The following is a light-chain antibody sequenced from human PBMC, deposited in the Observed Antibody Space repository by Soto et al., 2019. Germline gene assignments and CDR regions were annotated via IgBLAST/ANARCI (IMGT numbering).Light chain of an antibody. J-gene: IGKJ4*01. CDR1: QSVSSN. CDR2: HAS. V-gene: IGKV3-15*01. Sequence: EIVMTQSPATLSVSPGERATLSCRASQSVSSNLAWYQQKPGQAPRLLIYHASTRATGIPARFSGSGSGTEFTLTISSLQSEDFAVYYCQQYNKRPLTFGGGTKVEIK. CDR3: QQYNKRPLT.